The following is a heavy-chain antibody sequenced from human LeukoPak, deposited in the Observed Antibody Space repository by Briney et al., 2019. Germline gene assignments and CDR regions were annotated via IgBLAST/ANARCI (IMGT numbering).Heavy chain of an antibody. CDR3: AKDFDYDYVWGIYPPAY. J-gene: IGHJ4*02. Sequence: GGSLRLSCAASGFTFSSYAMSWVRQAPGKGLECISGFSGSGGSTYYADSVKGRFTISRDNSKNTLYLQMNSLRVEDTAVYYCAKDFDYDYVWGIYPPAYWGQGTLVTVSS. D-gene: IGHD3-16*02. CDR1: GFTFSSYA. CDR2: FSGSGGST. V-gene: IGHV3-23*01.